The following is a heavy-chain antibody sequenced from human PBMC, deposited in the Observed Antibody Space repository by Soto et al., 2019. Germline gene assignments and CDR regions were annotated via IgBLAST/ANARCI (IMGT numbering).Heavy chain of an antibody. CDR1: GGSISISSYY. Sequence: SETLSLTCTVSGGSISISSYYGRWIRQTPGKGLEWIGSIYYSGSTYYNPSLKSRVTISVDTSKNQFSLKLSSVTAADTAVYYCACIFSGGYGYGFYYYGMDVWGQGTTVT. J-gene: IGHJ6*02. D-gene: IGHD5-18*01. CDR2: IYYSGST. V-gene: IGHV4-39*01. CDR3: ACIFSGGYGYGFYYYGMDV.